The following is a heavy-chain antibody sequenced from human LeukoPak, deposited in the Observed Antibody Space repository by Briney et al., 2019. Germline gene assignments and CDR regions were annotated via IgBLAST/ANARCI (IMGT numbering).Heavy chain of an antibody. CDR1: GGSVSSGSYY. D-gene: IGHD1-26*01. Sequence: SETLSLTCTVSGGSVSSGSYYWSWIRQPPGKGLEWIGYIYYSGSTNYNPSLKSRVTISVDTSKNQFSLRLSSVTAADTAVYYCARVTAGASWFDYWGQGTLVTVSS. V-gene: IGHV4-61*01. J-gene: IGHJ4*02. CDR2: IYYSGST. CDR3: ARVTAGASWFDY.